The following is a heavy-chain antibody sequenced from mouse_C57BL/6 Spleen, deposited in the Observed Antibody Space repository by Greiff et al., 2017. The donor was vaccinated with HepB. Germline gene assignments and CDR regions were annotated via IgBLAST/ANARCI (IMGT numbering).Heavy chain of an antibody. CDR1: GFTFSSYG. D-gene: IGHD1-2*01. Sequence: EVKLVESGGDLVKPGGSLKLSCAASGFTFSSYGMSWVRQTPDKRLEWVATISSGGSYTYYPDSVKGRFTISRDNAKNTLYLQMSSLKSEDTAMYYCARPLLLPRDWYFDVWGTGTTVTVSS. CDR2: ISSGGSYT. CDR3: ARPLLLPRDWYFDV. V-gene: IGHV5-6*01. J-gene: IGHJ1*03.